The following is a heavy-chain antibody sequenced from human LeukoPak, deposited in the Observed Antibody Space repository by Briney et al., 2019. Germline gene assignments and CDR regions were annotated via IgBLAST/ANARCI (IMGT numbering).Heavy chain of an antibody. CDR2: IYYSGST. CDR1: GGSISSGGYY. Sequence: SETLSLTCTVSGGSISSGGYYWSWIRQHPGKGLEWIGYIYYSGSTYYNPSLKSRVTISVDTSKNQFSLKLSSVTAADTAVYYCATQAYDRAFDIWGQGTVVTVSS. J-gene: IGHJ3*02. CDR3: ATQAYDRAFDI. V-gene: IGHV4-31*03. D-gene: IGHD5-12*01.